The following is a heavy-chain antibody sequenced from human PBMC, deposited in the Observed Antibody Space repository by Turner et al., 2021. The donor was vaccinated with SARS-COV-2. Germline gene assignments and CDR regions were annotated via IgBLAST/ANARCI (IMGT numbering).Heavy chain of an antibody. D-gene: IGHD3-9*01. CDR1: GFIFTNHD. CDR2: ILRDGSDQ. CDR3: AKDLTVPGAPSSYWYFDF. J-gene: IGHJ2*01. Sequence: QVQLVESGGGLVQPGGSLGLSCAASGFIFTNHDLHWVRQAPGKGLEWVAAILRDGSDQYYADSVKGRFTISRDTSKKTVILQMNALRAEDTATYFCAKDLTVPGAPSSYWYFDFWGRGALVTVSS. V-gene: IGHV3-30*02.